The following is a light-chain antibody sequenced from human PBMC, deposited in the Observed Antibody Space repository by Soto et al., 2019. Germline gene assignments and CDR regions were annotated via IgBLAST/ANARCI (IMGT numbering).Light chain of an antibody. Sequence: IHMTHSPSTLSASLLYRVTITFLASQSISTWLSWFQQKLGKAPKLLIYDASSLESGVPSRFSGSGSGTEFTLTISSLQPDDFATYYCQQYNSYSFTFGQGTKVDIK. CDR2: DAS. J-gene: IGKJ1*01. CDR1: QSISTW. V-gene: IGKV1-5*01. CDR3: QQYNSYSFT.